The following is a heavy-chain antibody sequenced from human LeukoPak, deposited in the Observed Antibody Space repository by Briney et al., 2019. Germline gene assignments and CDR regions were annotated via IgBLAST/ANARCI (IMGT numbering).Heavy chain of an antibody. J-gene: IGHJ4*02. V-gene: IGHV3-23*01. D-gene: IGHD5-18*01. CDR3: ARGWIQLWETFDY. CDR2: VSGSGGRT. Sequence: PGGSLRLSCAASGFTFNNYAMSWVRQAPGKGLEWVSGVSGSGGRTNYVDSVKGRFTISRANSKNTVHLQLESLRVEDTAVYYCARGWIQLWETFDYWGQGTLVTVSS. CDR1: GFTFNNYA.